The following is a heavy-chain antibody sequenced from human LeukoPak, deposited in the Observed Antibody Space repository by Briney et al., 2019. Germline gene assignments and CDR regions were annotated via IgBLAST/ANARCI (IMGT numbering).Heavy chain of an antibody. Sequence: GGSLRLSCAASGFTFSTYAVNWVRQAPGKGLEWVSAITGSGGATYYADSVKGRFTISRDNSKNMLYLQMSSLRAEDTAVYYCARDREGGYSIVPYTFDPWGQGTLVTVSS. D-gene: IGHD5-18*01. CDR2: ITGSGGAT. V-gene: IGHV3-23*01. J-gene: IGHJ5*02. CDR3: ARDREGGYSIVPYTFDP. CDR1: GFTFSTYA.